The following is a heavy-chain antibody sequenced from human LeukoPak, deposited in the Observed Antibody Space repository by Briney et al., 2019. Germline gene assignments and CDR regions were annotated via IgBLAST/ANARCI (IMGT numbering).Heavy chain of an antibody. J-gene: IGHJ4*02. CDR3: AKDLRGNSGYDSVFDY. V-gene: IGHV4-34*01. CDR2: INHSGST. D-gene: IGHD5-12*01. CDR1: GGSFSGYY. Sequence: SETLSLTCAVYGGSFSGYYWSWIRQPPGKGLEWIGEINHSGSTNYNPSLKSRVTISVDTSKNQFSLKLSSVTAADTAVYYCAKDLRGNSGYDSVFDYWGQGTLVSVFS.